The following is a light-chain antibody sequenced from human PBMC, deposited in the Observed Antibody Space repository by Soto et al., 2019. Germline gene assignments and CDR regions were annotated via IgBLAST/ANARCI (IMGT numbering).Light chain of an antibody. CDR3: SSYAGSNKV. CDR1: SSDVGGYNY. CDR2: EVS. V-gene: IGLV2-8*01. J-gene: IGLJ2*01. Sequence: QSVLTQPPSASGSPGQSVTISCTGTSSDVGGYNYVSWYQQHPGKAPKLMIYEVSKRPSGVPDRFSGSKSGSTASLTVSGLQAEDEADYYCSSYAGSNKVFGGGTKLTVL.